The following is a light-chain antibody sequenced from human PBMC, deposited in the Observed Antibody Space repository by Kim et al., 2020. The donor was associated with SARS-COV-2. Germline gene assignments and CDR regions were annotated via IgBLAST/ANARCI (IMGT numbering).Light chain of an antibody. V-gene: IGLV2-11*01. Sequence: QSALTQPRSVSGSPGQSVTISCTGTNSDINPYNYVSWFQQHPGKAPKLLIHTVSERPSWVPDRFSGSKSGSTASLTISGLQPEDEADYYCCSAELGHIYAFGSGTKVTVL. CDR3: CSAELGHIYA. J-gene: IGLJ1*01. CDR2: TVS. CDR1: NSDINPYNY.